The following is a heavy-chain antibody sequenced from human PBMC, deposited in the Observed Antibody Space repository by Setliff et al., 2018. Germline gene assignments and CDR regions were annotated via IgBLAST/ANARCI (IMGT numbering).Heavy chain of an antibody. J-gene: IGHJ4*02. CDR3: VRTLFLQYYGGRSGGYFDY. Sequence: GGSLRLSCAASGFTFSNYDMNWVRQAPGKGLEWVSYIKSSGRSIYYADSVKGRFTISRDNAVNSLYLQMDSLRAEDTAVYYCVRTLFLQYYGGRSGGYFDYWGQGSLVTVSS. D-gene: IGHD4-17*01. V-gene: IGHV3-48*03. CDR1: GFTFSNYD. CDR2: IKSSGRSI.